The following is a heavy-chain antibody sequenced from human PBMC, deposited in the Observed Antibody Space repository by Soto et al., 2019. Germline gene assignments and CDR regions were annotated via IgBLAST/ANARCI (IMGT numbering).Heavy chain of an antibody. V-gene: IGHV1-69*06. CDR1: GLIFSSYA. Sequence: QLQLVQSGAEVKKPGSSVKISCKASGLIFSSYAISWVRQAPGQGIEWVGGIIPIFGTTNYAQRFKGRVTITADTSTTTTYLDLSSLRSEDTAVYCCVRGANYVISTGKRYYFPGMDVWGQGTTVTVSS. CDR2: IIPIFGTT. D-gene: IGHD3-9*01. J-gene: IGHJ6*02. CDR3: VRGANYVISTGKRYYFPGMDV.